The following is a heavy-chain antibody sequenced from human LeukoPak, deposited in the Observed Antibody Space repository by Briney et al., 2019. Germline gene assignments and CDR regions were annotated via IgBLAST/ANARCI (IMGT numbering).Heavy chain of an antibody. J-gene: IGHJ4*02. V-gene: IGHV3-23*01. CDR2: ISGSGGSI. D-gene: IGHD3-10*01. CDR1: GFTFNSYA. Sequence: GGSLRLSCAASGFTFNSYAMSWVRQAPGKGLEWVSAISGSGGSIYYADSVKGRFTISKDNSKNTLYLQMNSLRAEDTAVYYCAKQAPFYGSGSRFDYWGQGTLVTVSS. CDR3: AKQAPFYGSGSRFDY.